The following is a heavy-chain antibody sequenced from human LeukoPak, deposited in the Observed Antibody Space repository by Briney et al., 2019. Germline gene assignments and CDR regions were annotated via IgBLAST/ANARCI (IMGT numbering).Heavy chain of an antibody. V-gene: IGHV3-7*01. J-gene: IGHJ4*02. D-gene: IGHD1-26*01. CDR1: GFTFTNYW. CDR3: ARVGAWELQRVFEY. CDR2: IHKAGSES. Sequence: PGGSLRLSCAASGFTFTNYWMTWVRQVPGKGLEWVANIHKAGSESYYVDSVKGRFAISRDNAKNSPYLQLSSLRVEGTAVYYCARVGAWELQRVFEYWGQGTLVTVSS.